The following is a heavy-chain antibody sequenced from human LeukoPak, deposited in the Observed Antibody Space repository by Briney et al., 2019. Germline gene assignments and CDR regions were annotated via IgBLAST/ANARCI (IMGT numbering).Heavy chain of an antibody. CDR1: GFTTSSYG. Sequence: PGGSLRLSCAASGFTTSSYGMHWLRQPPDKGLEWVAFIRYDGSNNYYADSVKGRFTISRDNSQNTLYLQMNGLRVEDTDVYYCAYRNFWGKGTLVTVSS. D-gene: IGHD1-26*01. V-gene: IGHV3-30*02. J-gene: IGHJ4*02. CDR3: AYRNF. CDR2: IRYDGSNN.